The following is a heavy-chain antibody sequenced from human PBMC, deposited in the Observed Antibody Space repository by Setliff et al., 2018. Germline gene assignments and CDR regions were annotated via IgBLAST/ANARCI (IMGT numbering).Heavy chain of an antibody. D-gene: IGHD2-8*01. Sequence: PGESLKISCAASGFVFGTYGMHWVRQAPGKGLDWVASVRFDGSYKVYADSAKGRFTISRDNSENTLFLQMTSLRPEDTGIYYCAKVKKPLIRGSGFDYWGRGTLVTVSS. CDR2: VRFDGSYK. V-gene: IGHV3-30*02. J-gene: IGHJ4*02. CDR1: GFVFGTYG. CDR3: AKVKKPLIRGSGFDY.